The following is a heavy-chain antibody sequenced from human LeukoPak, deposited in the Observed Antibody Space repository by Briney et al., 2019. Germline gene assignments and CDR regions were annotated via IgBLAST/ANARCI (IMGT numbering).Heavy chain of an antibody. V-gene: IGHV3-66*04. CDR1: GFTVSSNY. CDR2: IYSGGST. Sequence: GGSLRLSCAASGFTVSSNYMSWVRQAPGKGLEWVSVIYSGGSTYYADSVKGRFTISRDNSKNTLYLQMNSLRAEDTAVYYCARLLVPGYFDYWGQGTLVTVSS. CDR3: ARLLVPGYFDY. J-gene: IGHJ4*02. D-gene: IGHD6-13*01.